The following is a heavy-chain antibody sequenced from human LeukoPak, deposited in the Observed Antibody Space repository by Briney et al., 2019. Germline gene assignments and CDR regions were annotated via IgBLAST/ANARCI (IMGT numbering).Heavy chain of an antibody. CDR3: ARAISTPISINYYYGMDV. V-gene: IGHV1-3*01. CDR2: INAGNGNT. Sequence: ASVKVSCKASGYTFTIYAMYWVRQAPGQRLEWMGWINAGNGNTKYSQKFQGRVTITRDTSASTAYMELSSLRSEDTAVCYCARAISTPISINYYYGMDVWGKGATVTVS. CDR1: GYTFTIYA. D-gene: IGHD2-2*01. J-gene: IGHJ6*04.